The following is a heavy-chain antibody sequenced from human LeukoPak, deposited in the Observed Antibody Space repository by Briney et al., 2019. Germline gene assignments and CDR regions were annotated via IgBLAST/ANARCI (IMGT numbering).Heavy chain of an antibody. V-gene: IGHV3-30-3*01. D-gene: IGHD3-10*01. CDR2: ISYDGSDK. CDR3: ERVGDV. J-gene: IGHJ4*02. Sequence: GGSLRLSCAASGFTFSSYDMHWVRQAPGKGLEWVAVISYDGSDKYYADSVRGRFTISRENSKNTSYLKLNRMRAEDTATYYCERVGDVWGQGTLVTV. CDR1: GFTFSSYD.